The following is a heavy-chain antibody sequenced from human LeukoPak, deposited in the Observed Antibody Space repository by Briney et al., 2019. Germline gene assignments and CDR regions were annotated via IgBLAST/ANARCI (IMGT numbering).Heavy chain of an antibody. V-gene: IGHV3-49*04. CDR3: TRVGVGDRYDY. CDR1: GFTFGDFA. J-gene: IGHJ4*02. CDR2: IRTKSFGGTT. Sequence: GGSLRLSCTASGFTFGDFAMSWVRQAPGKGLEWVGFIRTKSFGGTTHYAASVKGRLTISRDDSKSIAYLQMNSLKTEDTAVYYCTRVGVGDRYDYWGQGTLVTVTS. D-gene: IGHD3-10*01.